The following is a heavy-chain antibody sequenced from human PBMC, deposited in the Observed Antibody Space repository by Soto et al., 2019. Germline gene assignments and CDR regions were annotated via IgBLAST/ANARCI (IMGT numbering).Heavy chain of an antibody. CDR3: TRGGYDYVWGSYRSREYFQL. V-gene: IGHV4-59*01. CDR2: IYYSGSP. D-gene: IGHD3-16*02. Sequence: SETLSLTCTVSGGSLSSYYCSWLRQPPGKGLEWNGYIYYSGSPNYNPSLKSPGTISVDTSKNQSSLKLSSVTAADTAVYYWTRGGYDYVWGSYRSREYFQLWDQGTLVTASS. CDR1: GGSLSSYY. J-gene: IGHJ1*01.